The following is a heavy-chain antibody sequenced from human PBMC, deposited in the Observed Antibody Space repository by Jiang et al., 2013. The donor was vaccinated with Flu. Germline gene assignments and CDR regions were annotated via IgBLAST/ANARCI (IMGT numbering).Heavy chain of an antibody. J-gene: IGHJ6*02. Sequence: GLVKPSQTLSLTCTVSGGSISSGDYYWSWIRQPPGKGLEWIGYIYYSGSTYYNPSLKSRVTISVDTSKNQFSLKLSSVTAADTAVYYCARVRVVTTYYDILTGYRSMDVWGQGTTVTVSS. CDR1: GGSISSGDYY. CDR3: ARVRVVTTYYDILTGYRSMDV. V-gene: IGHV4-30-4*01. D-gene: IGHD3-9*01. CDR2: IYYSGST.